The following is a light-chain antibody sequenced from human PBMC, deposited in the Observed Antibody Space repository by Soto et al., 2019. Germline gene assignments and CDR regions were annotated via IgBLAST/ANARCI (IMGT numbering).Light chain of an antibody. CDR2: GAS. J-gene: IGKJ3*01. V-gene: IGKV3-20*01. CDR1: QSVSSSY. Sequence: EIVLTQSPGTLSLSPGERATLSCRASQSVSSSYLAWYQHKRGQAPRLLIYGASSRATGIPDRFSGSGSGTDFPLTISRLEPEDFAVYFCQQYGSSPVTFGPGTTVDIK. CDR3: QQYGSSPVT.